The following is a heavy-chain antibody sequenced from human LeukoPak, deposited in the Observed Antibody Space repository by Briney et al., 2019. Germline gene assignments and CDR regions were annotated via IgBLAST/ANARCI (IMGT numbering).Heavy chain of an antibody. J-gene: IGHJ3*02. D-gene: IGHD3-16*01. CDR2: ISGYTGNT. Sequence: GSVKVSCKASGYTFTSYDINWVRQATGQGLEWMGWISGYTGNTNYAQKFQGRVTMTANTSTNTASMELRSLRSDDTAVYYCARPANLYYASDAFDIWGQGTMVTVSS. V-gene: IGHV1-18*01. CDR1: GYTFTSYD. CDR3: ARPANLYYASDAFDI.